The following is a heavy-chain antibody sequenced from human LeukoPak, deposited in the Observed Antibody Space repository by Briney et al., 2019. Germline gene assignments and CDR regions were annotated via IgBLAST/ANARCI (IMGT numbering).Heavy chain of an antibody. Sequence: GESLKISCKGSGYSFTSYWIGWVRQMPGKGLECMGIIYPGDSDTRYSPSFQGQVTISADKSISTAYLQWSSLKASDTAMYYCARRRDLYSGSYYTFDYWGQGTLVTVSS. J-gene: IGHJ4*02. V-gene: IGHV5-51*01. CDR3: ARRRDLYSGSYYTFDY. D-gene: IGHD1-26*01. CDR2: IYPGDSDT. CDR1: GYSFTSYW.